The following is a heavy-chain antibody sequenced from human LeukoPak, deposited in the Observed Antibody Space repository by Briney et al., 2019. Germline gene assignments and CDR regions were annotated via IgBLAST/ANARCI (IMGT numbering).Heavy chain of an antibody. CDR1: GYTLTSYD. V-gene: IGHV1-8*01. Sequence: ASVKVSCKASGYTLTSYDINWVRKATGQGLEWRGWMNPNSGNTGYAQKFQGRATMTRKTAISTAYMELSSLSSEDTAVYYCARRPSKYYDILTGYYRSEFDYWGQGTLVTVSS. D-gene: IGHD3-9*01. CDR3: ARRPSKYYDILTGYYRSEFDY. J-gene: IGHJ4*02. CDR2: MNPNSGNT.